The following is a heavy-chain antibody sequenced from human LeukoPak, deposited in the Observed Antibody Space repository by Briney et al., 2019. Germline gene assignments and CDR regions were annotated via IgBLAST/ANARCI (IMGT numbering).Heavy chain of an antibody. D-gene: IGHD5-12*01. V-gene: IGHV4-39*07. CDR2: MYYTGTT. CDR3: ARSVSAYAGRGWFDP. Sequence: SETLSLTCSVSGGSIRSLGYSWGWIRQPPGKGLEWIASMYYTGTTYYNPSLKSRVTMSVDTSKNQFSLTLTSVTAADTAVFYCARSVSAYAGRGWFDPWGQGTLVTVSS. J-gene: IGHJ5*02. CDR1: GGSIRSLGYS.